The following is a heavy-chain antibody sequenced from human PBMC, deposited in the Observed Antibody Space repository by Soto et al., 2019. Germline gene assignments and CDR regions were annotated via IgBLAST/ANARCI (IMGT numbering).Heavy chain of an antibody. CDR3: ARETTTVGHNQLFDY. CDR2: ISYDGTNK. CDR1: GFAFSSYP. D-gene: IGHD4-17*01. Sequence: VQLVESGGGLIQPGGSLRLSCAASGFAFSSYPVHWVRQAPGKGLEWVALISYDGTNKYYADSVKGRVTISRDNSKNTLYLQMNSLTAEDTAVYYCARETTTVGHNQLFDYWGQGTLVTVSS. V-gene: IGHV3-30-3*01. J-gene: IGHJ4*02.